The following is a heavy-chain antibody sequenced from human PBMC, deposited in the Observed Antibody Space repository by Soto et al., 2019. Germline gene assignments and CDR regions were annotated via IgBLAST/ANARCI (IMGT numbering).Heavy chain of an antibody. CDR2: IGGSDSTI. Sequence: GGSLRLSCAASGFTVTDHYMSWIRQAPGKGLEWVSYIGGSDSTIYYAGSVKGRFTISRDNAKNSLYLQMNSLRAEDTAVYYCARDAIGYQYYAMDVWGQGTRFTVAS. V-gene: IGHV3-11*01. CDR3: ARDAIGYQYYAMDV. D-gene: IGHD2-21*01. J-gene: IGHJ6*02. CDR1: GFTVTDHY.